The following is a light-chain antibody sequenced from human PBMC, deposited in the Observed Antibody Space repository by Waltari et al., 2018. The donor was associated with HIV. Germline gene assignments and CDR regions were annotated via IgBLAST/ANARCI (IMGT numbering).Light chain of an antibody. Sequence: SYVLTQPPSVSVAPGQTASITCGGNNIGTKSVPWYQQRPGQAPVLVVYDDYDRPPGIPERFSGSNSGKMATLTIGRVEAGEEAVYYCQVWDSSTEHPGVVFGGGTKLTVL. CDR1: NIGTKS. V-gene: IGLV3-21*02. CDR3: QVWDSSTEHPGVV. CDR2: DDY. J-gene: IGLJ2*01.